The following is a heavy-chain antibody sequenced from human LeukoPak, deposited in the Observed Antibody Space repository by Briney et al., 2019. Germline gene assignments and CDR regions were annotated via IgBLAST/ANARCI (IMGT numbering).Heavy chain of an antibody. D-gene: IGHD2-21*02. J-gene: IGHJ4*02. CDR3: ARHRGGDCYWSDFDY. CDR2: INPNSGGT. V-gene: IGHV1-2*02. Sequence: ASVKVSCKASGYTFTGYYMHWVRQAPGQGLEWMGWINPNSGGTNYAQKFQGRVTMTRDTSISTAYMELSRLRSDDTAVYYCARHRGGDCYWSDFDYWGQGTLVTVSS. CDR1: GYTFTGYY.